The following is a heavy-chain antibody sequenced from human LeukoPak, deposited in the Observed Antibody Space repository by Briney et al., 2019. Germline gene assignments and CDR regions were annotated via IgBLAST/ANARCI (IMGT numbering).Heavy chain of an antibody. J-gene: IGHJ4*02. CDR3: ARAYFDSTGYTRHFDY. Sequence: SETLSLTCIVSAYSISSAYYWGWLRPPPGKRLEWIGSIYHSGGTYYNPSLKSRVIISLDTSENQFSLKLSSVTAADTAVYYCARAYFDSTGYTRHFDYWGPGALVTVSS. D-gene: IGHD3-22*01. CDR2: IYHSGGT. CDR1: AYSISSAYY. V-gene: IGHV4-38-2*02.